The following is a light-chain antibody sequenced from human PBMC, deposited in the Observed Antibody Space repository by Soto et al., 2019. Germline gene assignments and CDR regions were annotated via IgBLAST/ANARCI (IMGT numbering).Light chain of an antibody. CDR2: GAS. J-gene: IGKJ5*01. CDR1: QSVSNNY. CDR3: QQRRQWPPD. Sequence: EIVLTQSPGTLSLSPGERATLSCRASQSVSNNYLAWYQQKPGQAPRLLIYGASNRATGIPDRFSGSGSGTDFTLTISRLEPEDFAVYYCQQRRQWPPDFGQGTRLEIK. V-gene: IGKV3D-20*02.